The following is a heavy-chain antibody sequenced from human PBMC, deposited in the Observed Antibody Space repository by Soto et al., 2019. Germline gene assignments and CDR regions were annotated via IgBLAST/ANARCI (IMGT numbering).Heavy chain of an antibody. CDR3: VKDMYYYDSSGFGPYYFDY. J-gene: IGHJ4*02. D-gene: IGHD3-22*01. Sequence: GGSLRLSCSASGFTFSSYAMHWVRQAPGKGLEYVSAISSNGGSTYYADSVKGRFTISRDNSKNTLYLQMSSLRAEDTAVYYCVKDMYYYDSSGFGPYYFDYWGQGTLVTVSS. CDR2: ISSNGGST. CDR1: GFTFSSYA. V-gene: IGHV3-64D*08.